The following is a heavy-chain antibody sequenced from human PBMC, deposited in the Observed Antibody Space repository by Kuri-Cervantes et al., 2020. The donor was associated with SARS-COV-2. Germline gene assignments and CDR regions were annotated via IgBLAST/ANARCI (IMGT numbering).Heavy chain of an antibody. CDR1: GYTFTSYG. D-gene: IGHD5-18*01. CDR3: ARDQMQLKGMDV. Sequence: ASVNVSCKASGYTFTSYGISWLRQAPRQGLEWMGWISAYNGNTNYAQKLQGRVTMITNTSTSTAYLEMKSLRSYDADVYSCARDQMQLKGMDVWGQGTRVTVSS. V-gene: IGHV1-18*04. J-gene: IGHJ6*02. CDR2: ISAYNGNT.